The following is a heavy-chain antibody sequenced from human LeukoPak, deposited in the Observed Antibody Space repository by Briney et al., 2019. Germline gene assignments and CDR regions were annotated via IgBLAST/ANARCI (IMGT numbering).Heavy chain of an antibody. CDR2: INPSGGST. D-gene: IGHD3-22*01. J-gene: IGHJ6*02. CDR3: ARDQYYYDSSGYYRRGYYYYYGMDV. CDR1: GYTFTGYY. Sequence: GASVKVSCKASGYTFTGYYMHWVRQAPGQGLEWMGIINPSGGSTSYAQKFQGRVTMTRDTSTSTVYMELSSLRSEDTAVYYCARDQYYYDSSGYYRRGYYYYYGMDVWGQGTTVTVSS. V-gene: IGHV1-46*01.